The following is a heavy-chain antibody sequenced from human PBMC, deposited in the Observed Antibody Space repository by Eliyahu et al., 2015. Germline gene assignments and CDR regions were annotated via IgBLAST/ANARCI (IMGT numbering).Heavy chain of an antibody. Sequence: ASVKVSCKASGYTFTSYAMNWVRQAPGQGLEWMGWINTNTGNPTYAQGFTGRFVFSLDTSVSTAYLQISSLKAEDTAVYYCARDGYQLVIYYFDYWGQGTLVTVSS. CDR3: ARDGYQLVIYYFDY. J-gene: IGHJ4*02. CDR2: INTNTGNP. V-gene: IGHV7-4-1*02. D-gene: IGHD6-6*01. CDR1: GYTFTSYA.